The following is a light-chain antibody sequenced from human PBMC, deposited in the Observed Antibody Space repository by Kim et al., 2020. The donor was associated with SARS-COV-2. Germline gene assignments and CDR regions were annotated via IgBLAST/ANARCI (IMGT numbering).Light chain of an antibody. Sequence: VTMSGTGSSSNIGAGYDVHWYQQLPGTAPKLLIYGNSNRPSGVPDRFSGSKSGTSASLAITGLQAEDEADYYCQSYDSSLSGYVFGTGTKVTVL. CDR2: GNS. CDR3: QSYDSSLSGYV. CDR1: SSNIGAGYD. J-gene: IGLJ1*01. V-gene: IGLV1-40*01.